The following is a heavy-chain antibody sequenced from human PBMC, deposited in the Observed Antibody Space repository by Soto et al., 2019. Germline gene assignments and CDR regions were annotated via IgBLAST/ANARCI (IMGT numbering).Heavy chain of an antibody. V-gene: IGHV4-39*01. CDR1: GDSFSRGNYY. CDR3: ARPDSSSWAASFDS. CDR2: SSFTGNT. Sequence: ETLSLTCTVSGDSFSRGNYYWGWVRQPPGKGLEWIGSSSFTGNTFFNPSLKSRVDVFVDTSKNQFSLKVNSVTAADTAVYYCARPDSSSWAASFDSWGQG. D-gene: IGHD2-2*01. J-gene: IGHJ4*02.